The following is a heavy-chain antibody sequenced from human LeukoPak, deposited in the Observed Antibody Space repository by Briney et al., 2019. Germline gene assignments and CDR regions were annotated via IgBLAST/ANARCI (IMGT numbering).Heavy chain of an antibody. CDR1: GFTFDNYG. CDR3: AKHDSSTSRRRRTTIGAFDI. Sequence: PGGSLRLSCAASGFTFDNYGMSWVRLAPGKGLEWVSGINWNGGSIGYAHSVKGRFTISRDNSKNTLYLQMNSLRAEDTAVYYCAKHDSSTSRRRRTTIGAFDIWGQGTMVTVSS. V-gene: IGHV3-20*04. CDR2: INWNGGSI. J-gene: IGHJ3*02. D-gene: IGHD2-2*01.